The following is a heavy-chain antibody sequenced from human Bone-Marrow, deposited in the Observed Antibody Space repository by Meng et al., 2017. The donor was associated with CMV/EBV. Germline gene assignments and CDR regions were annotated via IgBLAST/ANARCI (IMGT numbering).Heavy chain of an antibody. Sequence: GGSLRLSCAASGFTFSSYGMHWVRQAPGKGLEWVSGISWNSGSIGYADSVKGRFTISRDNSKNTLYLQMNSLRAEDTAVYYCASWGYCSSTSCYFGEYYYYGMAVWGPGHTVTGAS. J-gene: IGHJ6*02. CDR2: ISWNSGSI. CDR1: GFTFSSYG. V-gene: IGHV3-NL1*01. CDR3: ASWGYCSSTSCYFGEYYYYGMAV. D-gene: IGHD2-2*01.